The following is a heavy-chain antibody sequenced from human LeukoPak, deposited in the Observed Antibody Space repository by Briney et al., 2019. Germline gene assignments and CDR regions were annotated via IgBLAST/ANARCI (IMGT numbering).Heavy chain of an antibody. CDR2: INENGTEN. Sequence: PGGSPRLSCAASGFTFSTYFMNWVRQPPTKGLEWVANINENGTENNYVDSVKGRFTISRDNAMNSLYLQMNSLRVEDTAVYFCVKDVRDRLGTHSWGQGTLVTVSS. CDR3: VKDVRDRLGTHS. D-gene: IGHD3-10*01. CDR1: GFTFSTYF. J-gene: IGHJ4*02. V-gene: IGHV3-7*01.